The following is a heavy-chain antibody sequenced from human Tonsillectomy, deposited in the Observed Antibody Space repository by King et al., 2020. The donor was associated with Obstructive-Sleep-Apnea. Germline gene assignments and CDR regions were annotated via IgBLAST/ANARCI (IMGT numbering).Heavy chain of an antibody. CDR1: GFTFSSYG. D-gene: IGHD4-11*01. CDR3: SRHERLFDY. CDR2: IWYDGSNK. V-gene: IGHV3-33*01. Sequence: QVQLVESGGGVVQPGRSLRLSCAASGFTFSSYGMHWVRQAPGKGLEWVAVIWYDGSNKYYADSVKGRLTISRVNSKNTLYRQMISLRAEDTSVYYCSRHERLFDYWGQGTLVTVSS. J-gene: IGHJ4*02.